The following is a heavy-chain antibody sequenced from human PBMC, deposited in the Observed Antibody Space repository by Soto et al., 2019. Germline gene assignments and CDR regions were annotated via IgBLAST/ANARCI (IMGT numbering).Heavy chain of an antibody. D-gene: IGHD3-22*01. CDR1: GGSFSAYY. Sequence: SETLSLTCAVYGGSFSAYYWSWIRQPPGKGLEWIGEINHSGGTSYNPSLKSRVTISVDTSKSQFSLKLTSVTAADRAVYYCASGFYDSRGYSEAFDIWGQGTKVTVSS. CDR3: ASGFYDSRGYSEAFDI. CDR2: INHSGGT. V-gene: IGHV4-34*01. J-gene: IGHJ3*02.